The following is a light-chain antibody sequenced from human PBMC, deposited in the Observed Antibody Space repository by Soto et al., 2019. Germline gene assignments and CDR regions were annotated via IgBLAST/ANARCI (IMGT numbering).Light chain of an antibody. J-gene: IGLJ2*01. CDR3: SSYTTSCTLV. CDR1: SSDVGGHNY. V-gene: IGLV2-14*01. Sequence: QSVLTQPASVSGSPGQSITISCTGTSSDVGGHNYVSWYQQHPGIAPKLMISEVSNRPSGVSNRFSGSKSGNTASLTISGLQAEDEADYYCSSYTTSCTLVFGGGTQLTVL. CDR2: EVS.